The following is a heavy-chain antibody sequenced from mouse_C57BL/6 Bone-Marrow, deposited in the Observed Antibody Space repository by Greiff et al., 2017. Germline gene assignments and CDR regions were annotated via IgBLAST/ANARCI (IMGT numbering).Heavy chain of an antibody. CDR1: GYTFTSYW. CDR2: IDPSDSYT. V-gene: IGHV1-69*01. CDR3: ARGEGYDGYPGDYFDY. D-gene: IGHD2-3*01. Sequence: QVQLKQPGAELVMPGASVKLSCKASGYTFTSYWMHWVKQRPGQGLEWIGEIDPSDSYTNYNQKFKGKSTLTVDNSSSTAYMQLSSLTSEDSAVYYCARGEGYDGYPGDYFDYWGQGTTLTVSS. J-gene: IGHJ2*01.